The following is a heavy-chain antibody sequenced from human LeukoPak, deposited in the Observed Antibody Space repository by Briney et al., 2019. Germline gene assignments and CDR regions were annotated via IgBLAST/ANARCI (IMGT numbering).Heavy chain of an antibody. V-gene: IGHV3-23*01. J-gene: IGHJ4*02. CDR3: AKDVKPYYYDSSPEVYYFDY. CDR1: GFTFSDYY. D-gene: IGHD3-22*01. CDR2: ISGSGGST. Sequence: GGSLRLSCAASGFTFSDYYMSWIRQAPGKGLEWVSAISGSGGSTYYADSVKGRFTISRDNSKNTLYLQMNSLRAEDTAVYYCAKDVKPYYYDSSPEVYYFDYRGQGTLVTVSS.